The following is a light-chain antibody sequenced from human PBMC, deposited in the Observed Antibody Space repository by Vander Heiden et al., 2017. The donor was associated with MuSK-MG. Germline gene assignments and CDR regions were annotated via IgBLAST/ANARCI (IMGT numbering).Light chain of an antibody. Sequence: DIQMTQSPSSLSASVGDRVTITCRASESIGDYLNWYQQKPGKAPKLVIYAASSLQSGVPSRFSGSGYGTEFSLTISRLQPEDFATYYCQRTYSSPWTFGQGTKVEIK. CDR2: AAS. V-gene: IGKV1-39*01. J-gene: IGKJ1*01. CDR1: ESIGDY. CDR3: QRTYSSPWT.